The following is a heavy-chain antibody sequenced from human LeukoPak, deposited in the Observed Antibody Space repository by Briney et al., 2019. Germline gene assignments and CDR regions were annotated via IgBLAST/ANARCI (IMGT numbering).Heavy chain of an antibody. CDR3: ARSLSRDGYNHYYYYGMDV. D-gene: IGHD5-24*01. CDR2: IYSGGST. V-gene: IGHV3-53*01. CDR1: GFTFSSYS. J-gene: IGHJ6*02. Sequence: GGSLRLSCAASGFTFSSYSMSWVRQAPGKGLEWVSVIYSGGSTYYADSVKGRFTISRDNSKNTLYLQMNSLRAEDTAVYYCARSLSRDGYNHYYYYGMDVWGQGTTVTVSS.